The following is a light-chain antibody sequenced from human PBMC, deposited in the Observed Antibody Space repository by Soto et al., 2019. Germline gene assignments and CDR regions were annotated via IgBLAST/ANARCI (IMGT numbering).Light chain of an antibody. CDR3: MQPLQTPYT. Sequence: DIVMTQSPLSLSVTPGEPASISCRSSQSLLHSNGYSYLDWYLQKPGQSPQLLIYLGSNRASGVPDRFSGSGSGRDFTLRISRVEAEDVGLYYCMQPLQTPYTFGQGTKVDIK. CDR1: QSLLHSNGYSY. CDR2: LGS. J-gene: IGKJ2*01. V-gene: IGKV2-28*01.